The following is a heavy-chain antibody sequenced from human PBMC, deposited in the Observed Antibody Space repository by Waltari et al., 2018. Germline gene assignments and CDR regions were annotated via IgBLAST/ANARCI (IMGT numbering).Heavy chain of an antibody. CDR3: VTGPRDKWVGRYSGEFFHH. D-gene: IGHD3-9*01. V-gene: IGHV4-34*02. CDR1: GVSPRAYS. CDR2: NNLGEIT. J-gene: IGHJ1*01. Sequence: QVQLQQWGAGLLRPSETLPLPCAGYGVSPRAYSWSWIRQSPGKGLEWVGENNLGEITYYNPSLESRVTILLDKSKNQFSLHLDSVTAADTAVYYCVTGPRDKWVGRYSGEFFHHWGPGTLVTVSS.